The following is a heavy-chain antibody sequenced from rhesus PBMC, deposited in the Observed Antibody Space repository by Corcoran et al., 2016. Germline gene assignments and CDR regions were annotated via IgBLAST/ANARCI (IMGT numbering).Heavy chain of an antibody. CDR3: TRGYSGYGYFDY. CDR1: GVTFSNHY. J-gene: IGHJ4*01. Sequence: EVQLVESGGGLVQPGGSLRLSCAASGVTFSNHYMYWARQSPGKGLEWGGFIRSKAYGGTAEYAASVKGRFTISRDDSKSIAYLQMNSLKTEDTAVYYCTRGYSGYGYFDYWGQGVLVTVSS. V-gene: IGHV3-184*01. CDR2: IRSKAYGGTA. D-gene: IGHD5-30*01.